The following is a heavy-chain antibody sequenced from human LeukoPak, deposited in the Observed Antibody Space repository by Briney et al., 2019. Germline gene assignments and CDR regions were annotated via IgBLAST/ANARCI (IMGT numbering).Heavy chain of an antibody. D-gene: IGHD3-10*01. J-gene: IGHJ4*02. CDR2: IYYTGST. V-gene: IGHV4-59*01. CDR1: GGSINSYY. Sequence: SETLSLTCTVSGGSINSYYWSWIRQPPGKELECIGYIYYTGSTNYNPSLKSRVTISVDTSKNQFSLKMSAVTAADTAVYYCARDPPGSGSYYDYWGQGTLVTVSS. CDR3: ARDPPGSGSYYDY.